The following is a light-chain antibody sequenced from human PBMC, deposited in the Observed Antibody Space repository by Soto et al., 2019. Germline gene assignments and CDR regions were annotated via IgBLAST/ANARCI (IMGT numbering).Light chain of an antibody. J-gene: IGKJ2*01. Sequence: EIVLTQSPGTLSLSPGERATLSCRASQSVSSSYLAWYQQKPGQAPRLLIYGASSRATGIPDRFSGSGSGTDFTLTISRLEPDYFAVYYCQQYCSSPPMDTFGQGTKLEIK. CDR3: QQYCSSPPMDT. CDR1: QSVSSSY. V-gene: IGKV3-20*01. CDR2: GAS.